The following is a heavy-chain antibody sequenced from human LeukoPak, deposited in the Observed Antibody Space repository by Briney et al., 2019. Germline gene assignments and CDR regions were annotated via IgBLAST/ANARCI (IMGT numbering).Heavy chain of an antibody. CDR3: ARDGIVVVPAAHYYYGMDV. V-gene: IGHV4-38-2*02. CDR1: GYSISSGYY. D-gene: IGHD2-2*01. Sequence: SETLSLTCAVSGYSISSGYYWGWIRQPPGKGLEWIGSIYHSGSTYYNPSLKSRVPISVGTSKNQFSLKLSSVTAADTAVYYCARDGIVVVPAAHYYYGMDVWGKGTTVTVSS. J-gene: IGHJ6*04. CDR2: IYHSGST.